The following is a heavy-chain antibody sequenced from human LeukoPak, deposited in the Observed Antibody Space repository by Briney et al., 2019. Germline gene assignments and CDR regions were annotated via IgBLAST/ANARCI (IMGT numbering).Heavy chain of an antibody. CDR3: ARDLWFGEEHPYYYYGMDV. Sequence: PGESLRLSCAASGFTFSSYGMHWVRQAPGKGLEWVAVIWYDGSNKYYADSVKGRFTISRDNSKNTLYLQMNSLRAEDTAVYYCARDLWFGEEHPYYYYGMDVWGQGTTVTVSS. CDR1: GFTFSSYG. V-gene: IGHV3-33*01. D-gene: IGHD3-10*01. J-gene: IGHJ6*02. CDR2: IWYDGSNK.